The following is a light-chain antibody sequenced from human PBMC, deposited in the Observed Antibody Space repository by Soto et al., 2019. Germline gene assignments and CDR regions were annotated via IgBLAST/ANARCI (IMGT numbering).Light chain of an antibody. CDR2: AAS. V-gene: IGKV1-6*01. CDR3: LHHHNFPLT. Sequence: AIQLTQSPSSLSASVGDRVTITCRASQAIRTALGWYQQKPGKVPKLLIYAASTLQSGVPSRFSGSGSGTDFTLTISSLQPEDFATYFCLHHHNFPLTFGQGTRLEIK. CDR1: QAIRTA. J-gene: IGKJ5*01.